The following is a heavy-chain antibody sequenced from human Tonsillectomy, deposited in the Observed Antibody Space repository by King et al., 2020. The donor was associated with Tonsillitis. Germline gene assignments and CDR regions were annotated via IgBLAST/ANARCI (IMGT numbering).Heavy chain of an antibody. D-gene: IGHD2-21*01. CDR1: GFTFSSYG. V-gene: IGHV3-23*04. Sequence: VQLVESGGGLVQPGGSLRLSCAASGFTFSSYGMRWVRQAPGKGLEWVSTINGGGGTTYYAASVKGLFTISRDNSENTLYLQMNSLRAEDTALYYCTTHPGHCGGNCYRYFDLWGRGTLVTVSS. J-gene: IGHJ2*01. CDR2: INGGGGTT. CDR3: TTHPGHCGGNCYRYFDL.